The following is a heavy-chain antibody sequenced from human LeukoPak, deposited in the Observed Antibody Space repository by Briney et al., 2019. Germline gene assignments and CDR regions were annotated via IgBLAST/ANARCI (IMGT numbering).Heavy chain of an antibody. CDR3: ARLSGRAVAQTHDPFDY. J-gene: IGHJ4*02. V-gene: IGHV1-2*02. CDR2: INPNSGGT. CDR1: GYTFTGYY. Sequence: ASVKVSCKASGYTFTGYYMHWVRQAPGQGLEWMGWINPNSGGTNYAQKFQGRVTMTRDTSISTAYMELSRLRSDDTAVYYCARLSGRAVAQTHDPFDYWGQGTLVTVSS. D-gene: IGHD6-19*01.